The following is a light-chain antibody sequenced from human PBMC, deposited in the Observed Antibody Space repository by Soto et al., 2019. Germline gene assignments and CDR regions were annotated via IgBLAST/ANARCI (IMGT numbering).Light chain of an antibody. Sequence: QSVLTQPASVSGSPGQSITISCTGTSSDVGAYNYVSWYQHHPGKAPKLMIYDVSNRPSGVSNRFSGSKSGNTASLTISGLQAEDEADYYCNSFTTSSTLVLGGGTKVTVL. V-gene: IGLV2-14*03. CDR2: DVS. CDR1: SSDVGAYNY. J-gene: IGLJ2*01. CDR3: NSFTTSSTLV.